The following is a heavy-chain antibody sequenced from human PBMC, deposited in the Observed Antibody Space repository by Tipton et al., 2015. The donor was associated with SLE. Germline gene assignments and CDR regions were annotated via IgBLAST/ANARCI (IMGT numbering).Heavy chain of an antibody. CDR3: AKTRGSGNYYYFDY. Sequence: TLSLTCTVSGGSISSYYWNWIRQPPGKGLEWVGYINYSGNTNYNPSLKSRVSMSVDTSKNQFSLRLSSVTAADTAVYYCAKTRGSGNYYYFDYWGQGTLVTVSS. CDR2: INYSGNT. CDR1: GGSISSYY. J-gene: IGHJ4*02. V-gene: IGHV4-59*01. D-gene: IGHD3-10*01.